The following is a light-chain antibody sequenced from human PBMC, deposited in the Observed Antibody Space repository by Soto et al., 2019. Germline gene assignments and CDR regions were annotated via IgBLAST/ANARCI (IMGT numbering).Light chain of an antibody. Sequence: SYELTQPPSVSVAPRKTARITCGGNNIESKSVHWYQQKPGQAPVLVIYYDSDRPSGIPERFSGSNSGNTATLTISRVEAGDEADYYCQVWDSSSDHVVFGGGTKLTVL. CDR1: NIESKS. V-gene: IGLV3-21*04. CDR2: YDS. J-gene: IGLJ2*01. CDR3: QVWDSSSDHVV.